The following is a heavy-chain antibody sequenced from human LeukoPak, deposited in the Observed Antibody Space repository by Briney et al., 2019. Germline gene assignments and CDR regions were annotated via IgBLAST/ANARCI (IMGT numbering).Heavy chain of an antibody. CDR2: NYYSGST. CDR3: ARDFGYCSSTSCLNWFDP. V-gene: IGHV4-30-4*08. CDR1: GGSISSGDYY. Sequence: PSETLSLTCTVSGGSISSGDYYWSWIRQPPGKGLEWNGYNYYSGSTYYNPSLKSRVTISVDTSKNQFSLKLSSVTAADTAVYYCARDFGYCSSTSCLNWFDPWGQGTLVTVSS. J-gene: IGHJ5*02. D-gene: IGHD2-2*03.